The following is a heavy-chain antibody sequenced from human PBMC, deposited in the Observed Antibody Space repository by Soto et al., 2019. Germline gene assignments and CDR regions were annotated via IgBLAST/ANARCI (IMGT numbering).Heavy chain of an antibody. D-gene: IGHD3-10*01. J-gene: IGHJ6*02. CDR3: ARDGRAQDYYYGMDV. CDR2: ISYDGSNK. V-gene: IGHV3-30-3*01. CDR1: GFTFSSYA. Sequence: GGSLRLSCAASGFTFSSYAMHWVRQAPGKGLEWVAVISYDGSNKYYADSVKGRFTISRGNSKNTLYLQMNSLRAEDTAVYYCARDGRAQDYYYGMDVWGQGTTVTVSS.